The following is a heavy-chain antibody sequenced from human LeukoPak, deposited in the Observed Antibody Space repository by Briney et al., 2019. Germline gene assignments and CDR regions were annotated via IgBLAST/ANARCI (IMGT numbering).Heavy chain of an antibody. D-gene: IGHD4-17*01. J-gene: IGHJ4*02. CDR1: GFTVSSYA. CDR2: ISGSGGST. CDR3: AKRDHDYGDYVASD. Sequence: GESLRLCCAASGFTVSSYAMSWVRQAPGKGLEWVSAISGSGGSTYYADSVKGRFTISRDNSKNTLYLQMNSLRAEDTAVYYCAKRDHDYGDYVASDWGQGTLVTVSS. V-gene: IGHV3-23*01.